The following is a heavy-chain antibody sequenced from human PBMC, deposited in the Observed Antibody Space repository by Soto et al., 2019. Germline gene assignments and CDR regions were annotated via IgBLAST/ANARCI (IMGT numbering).Heavy chain of an antibody. V-gene: IGHV3-23*01. CDR1: GFTFSSYA. CDR2: ISGSGGST. Sequence: TGGSLRLSCAASGFTFSSYAMSWVRQAPGKGLEWVSAISGSGGSTYYADSVKGRFTISRDNSKNTLYLQMNSLRAEDTAVYYCAKDVGSYSSGWPQDYWGQGTLVTVSS. CDR3: AKDVGSYSSGWPQDY. J-gene: IGHJ4*02. D-gene: IGHD6-19*01.